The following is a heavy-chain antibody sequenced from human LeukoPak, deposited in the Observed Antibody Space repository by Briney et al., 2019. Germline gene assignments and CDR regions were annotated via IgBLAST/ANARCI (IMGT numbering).Heavy chain of an antibody. CDR1: GGSIGSYY. CDR2: IYYSGST. CDR3: ARDRSDGSGYYGYYFDY. D-gene: IGHD3-22*01. J-gene: IGHJ4*02. Sequence: PSETLSLTCIVSGGSIGSYYWSWIRQPPGKGLEWIGHIYYSGSTDYNPSPRSRVTISVDTSKNQFSLRLSSVTAADTAVYYCARDRSDGSGYYGYYFDYWGQGTLVSVSS. V-gene: IGHV4-59*01.